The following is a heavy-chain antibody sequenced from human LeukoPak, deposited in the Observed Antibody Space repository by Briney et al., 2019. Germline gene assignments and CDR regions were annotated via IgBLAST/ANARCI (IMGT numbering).Heavy chain of an antibody. J-gene: IGHJ4*02. D-gene: IGHD6-19*01. CDR1: GFTVSSNS. V-gene: IGHV3-66*03. Sequence: GGSLRLSCTVSGFTVSSNSMSWVRQAPGKGLEWVSLIYSDNTHYSDSVKGRFTISRDNSKNTLFLQMNSLRGEDTAMYYCARVQGGGYRTADYWGQGTLVTVSS. CDR3: ARVQGGGYRTADY. CDR2: IYSDNT.